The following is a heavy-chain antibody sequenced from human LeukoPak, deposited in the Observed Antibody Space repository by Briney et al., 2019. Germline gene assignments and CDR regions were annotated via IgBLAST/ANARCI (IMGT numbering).Heavy chain of an antibody. J-gene: IGHJ4*02. CDR1: GGSISSGSYY. CDR2: IYTSGST. Sequence: SETLSLTCTVSGGSISSGSYYWSWIRQPAGKGLEWIGRIYTSGSTNYNPSLKSRVTISVDTSKSQFSLKLSFVTAADTAVYYCAREVKNNWNDEVRFDYWGQGTLVTVSS. V-gene: IGHV4-61*02. D-gene: IGHD1-20*01. CDR3: AREVKNNWNDEVRFDY.